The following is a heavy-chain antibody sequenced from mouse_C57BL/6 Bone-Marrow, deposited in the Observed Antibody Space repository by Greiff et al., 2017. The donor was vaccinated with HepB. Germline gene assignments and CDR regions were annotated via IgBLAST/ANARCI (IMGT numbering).Heavy chain of an antibody. V-gene: IGHV1-63*01. Sequence: QVHVKQSGAELVRPGTSVKMSCKASGYTFTNYWIGWAKQRPGHGLEWIGDIYPGGGYTNYNEKFKGKATLTADKSSSTAYMQLSSLTSEDSAIYYCARDYYGRHWYFDVWGTGTTVTVSS. CDR1: GYTFTNYW. D-gene: IGHD1-1*01. J-gene: IGHJ1*03. CDR3: ARDYYGRHWYFDV. CDR2: IYPGGGYT.